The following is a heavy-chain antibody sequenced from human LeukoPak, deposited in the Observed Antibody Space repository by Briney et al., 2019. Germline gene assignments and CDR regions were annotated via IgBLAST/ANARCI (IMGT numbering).Heavy chain of an antibody. J-gene: IGHJ4*02. CDR2: ISCYNGDT. CDR3: ARDPTNTSGRYAYFDS. V-gene: IGHV1-18*01. CDR1: GYTYTHHG. Sequence: ASVRVSCKASGYTYTHHGISWVRQAPGQGLEWMAWISCYNGDTHYAHKFQGRVTLTTDTSTTTAFMELRSLRSDDTAVYYCARDPTNTSGRYAYFDSWGQGTLVTVSS. D-gene: IGHD6-19*01.